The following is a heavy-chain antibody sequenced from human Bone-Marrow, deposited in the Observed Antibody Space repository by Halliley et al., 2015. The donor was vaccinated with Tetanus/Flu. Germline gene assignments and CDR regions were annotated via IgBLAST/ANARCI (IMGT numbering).Heavy chain of an antibody. CDR1: GGSVRSISTFY. J-gene: IGHJ4*02. CDR3: ARGDYSLYYFDN. CDR2: VYGSGST. V-gene: IGHV4-61*01. Sequence: TLSLTCTVSGGSVRSISTFYWSWIRQAPGKGLEWIGHVYGSGSTSYNPSLQSRVTISVDSPKNHFSLELDSVTAADTAVYYCARGDYSLYYFDNWGQGALITVSS. D-gene: IGHD4-4*01.